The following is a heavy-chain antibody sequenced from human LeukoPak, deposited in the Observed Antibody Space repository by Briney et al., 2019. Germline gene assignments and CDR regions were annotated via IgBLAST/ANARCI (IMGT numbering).Heavy chain of an antibody. CDR3: VREYDILPGSSFDY. CDR2: ISSNGGST. CDR1: GFTFSSYA. J-gene: IGHJ4*02. Sequence: PGGSLRLSCLASGFTFSSYAMHWVRQAPGKGLEYVSAISSNGGSTYYADSVKGRFTISRDNSKTTLYLQISSLRTEDTAVYYCVREYDILPGSSFDYGCQETLIIVSS. V-gene: IGHV3-64D*06. D-gene: IGHD3-9*01.